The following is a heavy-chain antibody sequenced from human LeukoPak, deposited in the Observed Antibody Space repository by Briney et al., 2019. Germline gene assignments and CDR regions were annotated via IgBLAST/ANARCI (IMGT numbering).Heavy chain of an antibody. CDR1: GGSISRGGYY. CDR3: ASADYDMAFDI. V-gene: IGHV4-31*03. Sequence: PSQTLSLTCTVSGGSISRGGYYWSWIRQHPGKGLEWIGYIYYSGSTDYTPSLKSRFTMSVDTSKNQFSLKLSSVTAADTAVYYCASADYDMAFDIWGQGTMVTVSS. CDR2: IYYSGST. J-gene: IGHJ3*02. D-gene: IGHD3-9*01.